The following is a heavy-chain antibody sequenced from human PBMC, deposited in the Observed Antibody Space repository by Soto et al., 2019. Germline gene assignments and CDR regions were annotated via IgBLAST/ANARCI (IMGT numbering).Heavy chain of an antibody. D-gene: IGHD3-10*01. Sequence: PSETLSLTCTVSGASINNYYWTWIRQPPGKGLEWIGYSYHGGTTDYNPSLKSRVTISVDTSKNQFSLKLTSVTAADTAVYYCATVVGYYYGSVSYSSGIDYWGQGALVTVSS. CDR2: SYHGGTT. J-gene: IGHJ4*02. CDR1: GASINNYY. V-gene: IGHV4-59*01. CDR3: ATVVGYYYGSVSYSSGIDY.